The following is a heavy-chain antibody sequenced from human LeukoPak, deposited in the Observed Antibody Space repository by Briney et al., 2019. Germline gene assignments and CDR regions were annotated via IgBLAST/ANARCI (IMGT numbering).Heavy chain of an antibody. CDR3: ARSRDGYNGGFDY. CDR2: IYYSGST. CDR1: GGSISSYY. J-gene: IGHJ4*02. V-gene: IGHV4-59*01. Sequence: SETLSLTCTVSGGSISSYYWSWIRQPPGKGLEWIGYIYYSGSTNYNPSLKSRVTISVDTSKNQFSLKLSSETAADTAVYYCARSRDGYNGGFDYWGQGTLVTVSS. D-gene: IGHD5-24*01.